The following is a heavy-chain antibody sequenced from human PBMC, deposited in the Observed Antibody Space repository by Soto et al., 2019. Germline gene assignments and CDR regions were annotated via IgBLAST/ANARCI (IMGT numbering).Heavy chain of an antibody. V-gene: IGHV1-69*01. CDR2: IIPIFGTA. D-gene: IGHD3-9*01. J-gene: IGHJ6*02. Sequence: QVQLVQSGAEVKKPGSSVKVSCKASGGTFSSYAISWVRQAPGQGLEWMGGIIPIFGTANYAQKFQGRVTITADESTSTAYMELSSLRSEDTAVYYCAREVFGDDILGNKYYYYGMDVWGQGTTVTVSS. CDR1: GGTFSSYA. CDR3: AREVFGDDILGNKYYYYGMDV.